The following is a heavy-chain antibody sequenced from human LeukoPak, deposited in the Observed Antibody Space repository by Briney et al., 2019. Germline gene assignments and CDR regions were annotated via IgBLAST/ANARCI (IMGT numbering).Heavy chain of an antibody. D-gene: IGHD1-26*01. CDR3: ASPHRGGLVGDFYYGMDV. J-gene: IGHJ6*02. CDR2: ISSSGSST. Sequence: GGSLRLSCVASGITFSTYAMSWVRQAPGKGLEWVSVISSSGSSTYYADSVKGRFTISRDNSKNTLYLQMNSLRAEDTAVYYCASPHRGGLVGDFYYGMDVWGQGTTVTVSS. CDR1: GITFSTYA. V-gene: IGHV3-23*01.